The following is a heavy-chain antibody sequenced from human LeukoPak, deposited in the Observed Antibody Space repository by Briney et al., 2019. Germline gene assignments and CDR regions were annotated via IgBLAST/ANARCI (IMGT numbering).Heavy chain of an antibody. V-gene: IGHV1-24*01. J-gene: IGHJ4*02. D-gene: IGHD6-19*01. CDR3: ATQRLAAVAGIGGVCY. CDR2: FDPEDGET. CDR1: GYTFTSYG. Sequence: ASVKVSCKASGYTFTSYGISWVRQAPGKGLEWMGGFDPEDGETIYAQKFQGRVTMTEDTSTDTAYMELSSLRSEDTAVYYCATQRLAAVAGIGGVCYWGQGTLVTVSS.